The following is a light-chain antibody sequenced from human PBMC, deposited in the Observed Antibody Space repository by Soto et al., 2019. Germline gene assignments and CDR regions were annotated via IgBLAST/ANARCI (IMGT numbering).Light chain of an antibody. CDR3: QQYGSSVYT. CDR2: GAS. V-gene: IGKV3-15*01. J-gene: IGKJ2*01. CDR1: QSISSL. Sequence: EIVMTQSPATLAVSPGERATLSCRASQSISSLLTWYQQKPGQPPRLLIYGASTRATGIPARFSGSGSGTEFTLTISRLEPEDFAMYYCQQYGSSVYTFGQGTNLEI.